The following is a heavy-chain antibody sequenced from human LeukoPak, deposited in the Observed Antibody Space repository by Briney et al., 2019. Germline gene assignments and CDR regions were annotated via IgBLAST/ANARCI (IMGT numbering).Heavy chain of an antibody. Sequence: GGPLRLSCAASGFTFSSYGMHWVRQAPGKGLEWVAFIRYDGSNKYYADSVKGRFAISRDNSKNTLYLQMNSLRAEDTAVYFCAKPSSSWTLSYYFDYWGQGTLVTVSS. D-gene: IGHD6-13*01. CDR2: IRYDGSNK. V-gene: IGHV3-30*02. CDR1: GFTFSSYG. CDR3: AKPSSSWTLSYYFDY. J-gene: IGHJ4*02.